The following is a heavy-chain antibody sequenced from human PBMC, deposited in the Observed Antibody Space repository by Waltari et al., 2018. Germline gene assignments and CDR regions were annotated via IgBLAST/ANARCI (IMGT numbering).Heavy chain of an antibody. CDR1: GGSFSGYY. Sequence: QVQLQQWGAGLLKPSETLSLTCAVSGGSFSGYYWSWIRQPPGKGLEWIGEINHSGSTNYNPSLKSRVTISVDTSKNQFSLKLSSVTAADTAVYYCARRSVLRYFDWPRKGAFDIWGQGTMVTVSS. D-gene: IGHD3-9*01. J-gene: IGHJ3*02. V-gene: IGHV4-34*01. CDR3: ARRSVLRYFDWPRKGAFDI. CDR2: INHSGST.